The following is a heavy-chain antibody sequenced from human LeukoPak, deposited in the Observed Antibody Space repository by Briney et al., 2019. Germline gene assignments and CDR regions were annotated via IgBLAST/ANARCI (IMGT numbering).Heavy chain of an antibody. D-gene: IGHD3-10*02. CDR3: GKDQYVFGDKSV. CDR1: GFTFSSYG. V-gene: IGHV3-30*02. Sequence: PGGSLRLSCAASGFTFSSYGMHWVRQAPGKGLERVAFIRYDGSNKYNADSVKGRFTISRDHSKNTLYLQMNSLREEDTAVYYCGKDQYVFGDKSVWGKGTMVTVSS. J-gene: IGHJ6*04. CDR2: IRYDGSNK.